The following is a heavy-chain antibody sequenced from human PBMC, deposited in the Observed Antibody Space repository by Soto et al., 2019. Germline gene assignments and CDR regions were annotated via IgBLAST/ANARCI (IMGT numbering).Heavy chain of an antibody. CDR1: GFTFSSYA. D-gene: IGHD2-2*01. CDR3: AKTEGGYCSSTSCYDPSYYYYYMDV. CDR2: ISGSGGST. Sequence: PGGSLRLSCAASGFTFSSYAMSWVRQAPGKGLEWVSAISGSGGSTYYADSVKGRFTISRDNSKNKLYLQMNSLRAEDTAVYYCAKTEGGYCSSTSCYDPSYYYYYMDVWGKGTTVT. J-gene: IGHJ6*03. V-gene: IGHV3-23*01.